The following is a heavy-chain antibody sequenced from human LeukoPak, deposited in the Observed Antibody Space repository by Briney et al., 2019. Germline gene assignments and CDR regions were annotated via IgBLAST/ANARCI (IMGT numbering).Heavy chain of an antibody. V-gene: IGHV4-59*01. CDR3: AGEHSGGYRFDY. D-gene: IGHD3-22*01. J-gene: IGHJ4*02. CDR2: IYYSGST. CDR1: GDSMSSYY. Sequence: KPSETLSLTCTVSGDSMSSYYWSRIRQPPGKGLEWIGYIYYSGSTNYNPSLKSRVTMSIDTSKNQFSLKLRFVTAADSAVYYCAGEHSGGYRFDYWGQGTLVTVSS.